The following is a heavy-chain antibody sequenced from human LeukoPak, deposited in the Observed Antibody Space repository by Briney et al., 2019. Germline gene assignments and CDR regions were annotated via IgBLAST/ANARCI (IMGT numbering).Heavy chain of an antibody. J-gene: IGHJ6*02. D-gene: IGHD4-17*01. Sequence: GRSLRLSCAASGFTFSSYAMHWVRQAPGKGLEWVAVISYDGSNKYYADSAKGRFTISRDNSKNTLYLQMNSLRAEDTAVYYCARATTVTGPDVWGQGTTVTVSS. CDR1: GFTFSSYA. CDR3: ARATTVTGPDV. V-gene: IGHV3-30-3*01. CDR2: ISYDGSNK.